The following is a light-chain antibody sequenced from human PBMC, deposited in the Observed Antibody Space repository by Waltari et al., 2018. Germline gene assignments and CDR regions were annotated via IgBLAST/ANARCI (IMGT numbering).Light chain of an antibody. CDR2: GAS. Sequence: IVFTQSPGTLSLSPGERATLPFRASQTIRDSLAWYQQNPVQAPRLLIYGASSRAAGIPDRFSGSGSGTDFSLTISRLEPEDFAVYYCQHYVRLPVTFGRGTKVEIK. J-gene: IGKJ1*01. CDR1: QTIRDS. CDR3: QHYVRLPVT. V-gene: IGKV3-20*01.